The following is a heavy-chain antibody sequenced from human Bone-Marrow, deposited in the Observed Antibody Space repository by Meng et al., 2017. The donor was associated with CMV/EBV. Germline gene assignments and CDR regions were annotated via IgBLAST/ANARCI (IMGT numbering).Heavy chain of an antibody. V-gene: IGHV1-18*01. J-gene: IGHJ6*02. CDR2: ISAYNGNT. CDR3: ARAQGYYGMDV. Sequence: ASVKVSCKASGYTFTSYGISWVRQAPGQGLEWMGWISAYNGNTNYAQKLQGRVTMTTDTSTSTAYMELSRLRSDDTAVYYCARAQGYYGMDVWGQGTTVTVSS. CDR1: GYTFTSYG.